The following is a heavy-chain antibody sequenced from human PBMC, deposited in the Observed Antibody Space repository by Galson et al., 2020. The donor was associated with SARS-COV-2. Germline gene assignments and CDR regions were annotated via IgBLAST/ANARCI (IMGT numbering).Heavy chain of an antibody. V-gene: IGHV5-51*01. CDR1: GYSFTSYW. CDR2: IYPGDSDT. D-gene: IGHD5-18*01. J-gene: IGHJ6*02. Sequence: GESLKISCKGSGYSFTSYWIGWVRQMPGKGLEWMGIIYPGDSDTRYSPSFQGQVTISADKSISTAYLQWSSLKASDTAMYYCARLPPSITGYKRYYYGMDVWGQGTTVTVSS. CDR3: ARLPPSITGYKRYYYGMDV.